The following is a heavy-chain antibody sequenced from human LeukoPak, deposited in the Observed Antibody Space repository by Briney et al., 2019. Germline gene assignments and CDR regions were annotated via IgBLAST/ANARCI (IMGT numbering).Heavy chain of an antibody. CDR3: ARGGTWGYCSGGSCYRVWFDP. CDR1: GGSFSGYY. V-gene: IGHV4-34*01. D-gene: IGHD2-15*01. CDR2: INHSGST. J-gene: IGHJ5*02. Sequence: SETLSLTCAVYGGSFSGYYWSWIRQPPGKGLEWIGEINHSGSTNYNPSLKSRVTISVDTSKNQFSLKLSSVTAADTAVYYCARGGTWGYCSGGSCYRVWFDPWGQGTLVTVSS.